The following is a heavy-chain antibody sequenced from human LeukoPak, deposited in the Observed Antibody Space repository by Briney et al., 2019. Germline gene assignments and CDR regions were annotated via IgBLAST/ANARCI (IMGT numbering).Heavy chain of an antibody. CDR3: ARGPVAPTIAARPYYYYGMDV. CDR2: INHSGST. D-gene: IGHD6-6*01. J-gene: IGHJ6*02. CDR1: GGSFSGYY. V-gene: IGHV4-34*01. Sequence: SETLSLTCAVYGGSFSGYYWSWIRQPPGKGLEWIGEINHSGSTNYNPSLKSRVTISVDTSKNQFSLKLSSVTAADTAAYYCARGPVAPTIAARPYYYYGMDVWGQGTTVTVSS.